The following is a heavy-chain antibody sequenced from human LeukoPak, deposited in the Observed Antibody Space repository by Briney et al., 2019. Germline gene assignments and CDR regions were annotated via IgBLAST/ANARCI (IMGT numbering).Heavy chain of an antibody. J-gene: IGHJ4*02. Sequence: GGSLRLSCAASGFTFDDYAMHWVRQAPGKGLEWVSGISWNSGSIGYADSVKGRFTISRDNAKNSLYLQMNSLRAEDTAVYYCAANRGYSYGFDYWGQGTLVTVSS. CDR3: AANRGYSYGFDY. CDR2: ISWNSGSI. CDR1: GFTFDDYA. D-gene: IGHD5-18*01. V-gene: IGHV3-9*01.